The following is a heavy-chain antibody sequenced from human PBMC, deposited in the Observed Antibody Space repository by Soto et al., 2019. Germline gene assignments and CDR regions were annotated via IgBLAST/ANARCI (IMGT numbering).Heavy chain of an antibody. CDR2: MSYSGST. CDR1: GGSISGYS. D-gene: IGHD1-1*01. J-gene: IGHJ4*02. V-gene: IGHV4-59*01. Sequence: SETLSLTCTVSGGSISGYSWNWIRQPPGKGLEWIGYMSYSGSTNYNPSLTSRVTLSVDTSKNQFSLKLSSVTAADTAVYYCARAGTTIVPLAKWGQGTLVT. CDR3: ARAGTTIVPLAK.